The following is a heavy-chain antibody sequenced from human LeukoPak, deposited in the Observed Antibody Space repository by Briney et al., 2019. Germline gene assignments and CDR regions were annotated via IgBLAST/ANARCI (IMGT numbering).Heavy chain of an antibody. D-gene: IGHD6-13*01. CDR3: ARDLSSSWYNWFDP. CDR2: IYTSGST. V-gene: IGHV4-4*07. J-gene: IGHJ5*02. CDR1: GGSISSYY. Sequence: SETLSLTCTVSGGSISSYYWSWIRQPAGKGLERIGRIYTSGSTNYNPSLKSRVTMSVDTSKHQFSLKLSSVTAADTAVYYCARDLSSSWYNWFDPWGQGTLVTVSS.